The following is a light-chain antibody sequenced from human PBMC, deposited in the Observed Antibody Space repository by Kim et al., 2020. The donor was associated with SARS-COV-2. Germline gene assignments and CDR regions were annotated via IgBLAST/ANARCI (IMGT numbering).Light chain of an antibody. CDR2: AAS. J-gene: IGKJ4*01. Sequence: DIQLTQSPSSLSASVGDRVTITCRASHAISTWLAWYQQRPGQAPKSLIYAASSLQSGVPSRFSGSGSGTKFTLTISSLRPEDFATYYCQQYNSFPLTFGGGTKVDIK. V-gene: IGKV1D-16*01. CDR3: QQYNSFPLT. CDR1: HAISTW.